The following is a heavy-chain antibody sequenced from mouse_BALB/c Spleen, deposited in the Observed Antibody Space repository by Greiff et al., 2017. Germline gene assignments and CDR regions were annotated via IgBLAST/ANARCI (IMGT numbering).Heavy chain of an antibody. CDR2: ISYDGSN. CDR1: GYSITSGYY. D-gene: IGHD2-3*01. V-gene: IGHV3-6*02. J-gene: IGHJ1*01. Sequence: ESGPGLVKPSQSLSLTCSVTGYSITSGYYWYWIRQFPGNKLEWMGYISYDGSNNYNPSLKNRISITRDTSKNQFFLKLNSVTTEDTATYYCAREDDGYSNWYFDVWGAGTTVTVSS. CDR3: AREDDGYSNWYFDV.